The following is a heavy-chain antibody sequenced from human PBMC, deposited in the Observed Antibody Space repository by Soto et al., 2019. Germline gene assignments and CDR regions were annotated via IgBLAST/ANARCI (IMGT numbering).Heavy chain of an antibody. Sequence: QPGGSLRLSCAASGFTFSSSAMNWVRQAPEKGLEWVSTISASGGSTYYADSVKGRFTISRDNSKNTLYLQMNSLRAEDTAVYYCASGNYYGSDDYAMDVWGQGTTVTVSS. J-gene: IGHJ6*02. CDR3: ASGNYYGSDDYAMDV. CDR1: GFTFSSSA. D-gene: IGHD3-10*01. CDR2: ISASGGST. V-gene: IGHV3-23*01.